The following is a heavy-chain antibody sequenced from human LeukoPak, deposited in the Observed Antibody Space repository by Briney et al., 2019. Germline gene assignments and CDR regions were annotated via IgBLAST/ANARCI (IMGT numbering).Heavy chain of an antibody. CDR1: GYTFTSYD. Sequence: ASVKVSCRASGYTFTSYDINWVRQATGQGLEWMGWMNPSNGNSDYIEKLQGRLTMTRDTSISTAYMELSNLRSDDTAVYYCTSRYSYGYGEDYWGQGTLVTVSS. V-gene: IGHV1-8*01. D-gene: IGHD5-18*01. CDR2: MNPSNGNS. J-gene: IGHJ4*02. CDR3: TSRYSYGYGEDY.